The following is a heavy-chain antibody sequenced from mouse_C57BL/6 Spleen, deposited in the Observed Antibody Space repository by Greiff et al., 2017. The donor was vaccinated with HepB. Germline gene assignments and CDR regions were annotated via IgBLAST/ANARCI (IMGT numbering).Heavy chain of an antibody. J-gene: IGHJ2*01. CDR2: IDPENGDT. V-gene: IGHV14-4*01. CDR1: GFNIKNAY. CDR3: ARWLVQDY. D-gene: IGHD2-3*01. Sequence: VQLQQSGAELVRPGASVKLSCTASGFNIKNAYMHWVKQRPEQGLEGIGRIDPENGDTEYASKFQGKATITADTSSNTACLQLSSLTSEDTAVYCCARWLVQDYWGQGTTLTVSS.